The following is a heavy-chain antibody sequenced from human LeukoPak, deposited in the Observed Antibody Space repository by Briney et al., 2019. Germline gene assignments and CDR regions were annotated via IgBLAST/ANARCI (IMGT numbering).Heavy chain of an antibody. V-gene: IGHV3-7*03. CDR1: GFTFSGFW. Sequence: GGSLRLSCAVSGFTFSGFWMSWSRQAPGKGLEWVASINSDGSEGYYADVVKGRFTISRDNAKNSLYLQINSLRAEDTALYYCAKDNPGTPYYYGMDVWGQGTTVTVSS. D-gene: IGHD1-1*01. CDR3: AKDNPGTPYYYGMDV. J-gene: IGHJ6*02. CDR2: INSDGSEG.